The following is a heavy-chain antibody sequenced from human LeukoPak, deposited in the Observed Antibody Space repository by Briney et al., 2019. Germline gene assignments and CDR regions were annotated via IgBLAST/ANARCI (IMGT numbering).Heavy chain of an antibody. V-gene: IGHV4-38-2*01. J-gene: IGHJ6*03. CDR3: ARQFDSYFYYYLDV. Sequence: SETLSLTCAVSGHPINSAYYWVWIRQPPGKGLEWIGSLYHPDSTYYNPTLESRVTMSVDTSRNQFSLKLSFVTAADTAVYYCARQFDSYFYYYLDVWGTGTTVTVSS. D-gene: IGHD3-10*01. CDR1: GHPINSAYY. CDR2: LYHPDST.